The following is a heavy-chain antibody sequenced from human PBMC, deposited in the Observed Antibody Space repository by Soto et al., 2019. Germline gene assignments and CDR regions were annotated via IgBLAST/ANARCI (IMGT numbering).Heavy chain of an antibody. CDR2: TNQDGRER. J-gene: IGHJ4*02. CDR1: GFTFRNYW. D-gene: IGHD5-18*01. V-gene: IGHV3-7*01. Sequence: EVQLVESGGGLVQPGGSLRLSCVASGFTFRNYWMSWLRQAPGKGLEWVANTNQDGRERYCVDSVKGRFTISRDNAKNSMHLQMNSLRAEDTAVYYCARDGSGYSTDWGQGTLVTVSS. CDR3: ARDGSGYSTD.